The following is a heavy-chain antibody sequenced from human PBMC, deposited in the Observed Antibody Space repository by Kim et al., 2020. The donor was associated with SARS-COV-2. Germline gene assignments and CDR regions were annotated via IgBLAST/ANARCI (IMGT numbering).Heavy chain of an antibody. CDR2: ISGSGGST. V-gene: IGHV3-23*01. D-gene: IGHD3-22*01. CDR1: GFTFSSYA. J-gene: IGHJ4*02. Sequence: GGSLRLSCAASGFTFSSYAMSWVRQAPGKGLEWVSAISGSGGSTYYADSVKGRFTISRDNSKNTLYLQMNSLRAEDTAVYYCAKAWVDSSGYYGRPIDYWGQGTLVTVSS. CDR3: AKAWVDSSGYYGRPIDY.